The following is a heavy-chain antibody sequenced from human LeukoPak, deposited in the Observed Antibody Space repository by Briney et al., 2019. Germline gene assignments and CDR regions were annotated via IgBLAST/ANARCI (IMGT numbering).Heavy chain of an antibody. V-gene: IGHV1-69*13. D-gene: IGHD1-26*01. CDR3: ARVGGSYYD. J-gene: IGHJ4*02. CDR2: IIPIFGTA. Sequence: ASVKVSCKASGYTFTSYGISWVRQAPGQGLEWMGGIIPIFGTANYAQKFQGRVTITADESTSTAYMELSSLRSEDTAVYYCARVGGSYYDWGQGTLVTVSS. CDR1: GYTFTSYG.